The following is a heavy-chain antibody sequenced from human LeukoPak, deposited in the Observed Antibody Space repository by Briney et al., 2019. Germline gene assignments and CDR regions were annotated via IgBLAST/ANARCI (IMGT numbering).Heavy chain of an antibody. Sequence: GGSLRLSCAASGFPFHDHDMYWVRQTPGKGLEWVALISHGGGKEHYAESAKGRFTISRDNSRNTVYLQMSSLRSDDTAIYYCAKTLDGFWPQFDFWGQGTLLTVSS. CDR1: GFPFHDHD. CDR3: AKTLDGFWPQFDF. CDR2: ISHGGGKE. J-gene: IGHJ4*02. D-gene: IGHD5-24*01. V-gene: IGHV3-30*18.